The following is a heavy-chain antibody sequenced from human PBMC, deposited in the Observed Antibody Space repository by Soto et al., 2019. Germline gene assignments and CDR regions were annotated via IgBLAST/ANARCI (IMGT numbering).Heavy chain of an antibody. CDR1: GFTFTSYG. V-gene: IGHV3-33*01. CDR3: ARDGVSVVTQSNWFDA. D-gene: IGHD2-15*01. J-gene: IGHJ5*02. CDR2: IRFDGSEI. Sequence: GGSLRLSCAASGFTFTSYGIHWVRQAPGKGPEWVAAIRFDGSEIYYADSVRGRFTVSRDNSKNTLYLQMNSLRAEDTSIYYCARDGVSVVTQSNWFDAWGRGTLVTVSS.